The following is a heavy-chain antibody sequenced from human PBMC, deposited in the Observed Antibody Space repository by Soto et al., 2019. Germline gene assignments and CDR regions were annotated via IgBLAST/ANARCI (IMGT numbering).Heavy chain of an antibody. J-gene: IGHJ4*02. D-gene: IGHD6-25*01. V-gene: IGHV1-18*01. CDR1: GYTFTSYG. Sequence: QVQLVQSGAEVKKPGASVKVSCKASGYTFTSYGISWVRQAPGQGLEWMGWISAYNGNTNYAQKLQGRVTMTTDTCARKACMGLRSRRRYDTALYYCARGSTEEAANYGGQGTRATVSS. CDR3: ARGSTEEAANY. CDR2: ISAYNGNT.